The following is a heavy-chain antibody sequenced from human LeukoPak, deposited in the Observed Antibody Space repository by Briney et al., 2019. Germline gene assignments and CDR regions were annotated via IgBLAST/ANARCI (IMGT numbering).Heavy chain of an antibody. Sequence: SGPTLVNPTQTLTLTCTFSGFSLSTSGMCVSWIRQPPVKALEWLARIDWDDDKYYSTSLKTRLTISKDTSKNQVVLTMTNMDPVDTATYYCARIPGSGWPIDYWGQGTLVTVSS. CDR2: IDWDDDK. CDR1: GFSLSTSGMC. J-gene: IGHJ4*02. V-gene: IGHV2-70*11. CDR3: ARIPGSGWPIDY. D-gene: IGHD6-19*01.